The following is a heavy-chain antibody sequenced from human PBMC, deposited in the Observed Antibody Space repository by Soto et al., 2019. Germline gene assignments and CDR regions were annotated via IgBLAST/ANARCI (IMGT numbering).Heavy chain of an antibody. CDR2: ISGSGGST. J-gene: IGHJ4*02. D-gene: IGHD3-10*01. CDR1: GFTFSSYA. CDR3: AKDGTLLLWPGAVIDD. Sequence: PGGYLRLSCAASGFTFSSYAMSWARQAPGKGLEWVSAISGSGGSTYYADSVKGRFTISRDNSKNTLYLQMNSLRAEDTAVYYCAKDGTLLLWPGAVIDDWGKGILVTVCS. V-gene: IGHV3-23*01.